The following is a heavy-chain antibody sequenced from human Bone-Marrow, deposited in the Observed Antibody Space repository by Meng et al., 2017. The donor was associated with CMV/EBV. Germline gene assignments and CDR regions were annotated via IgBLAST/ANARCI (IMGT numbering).Heavy chain of an antibody. Sequence: SVKVSCKASGGTFSSYAISWVRQAPGQGLEWMGGIIPILGIANYAQKFQGRVTITADKSTSTAYMELSSLRSEDTAVYYCARDTHGWNYYDYWGQGTLVTVSS. CDR3: ARDTHGWNYYDY. V-gene: IGHV1-69*10. CDR1: GGTFSSYA. CDR2: IIPILGIA. D-gene: IGHD2-15*01. J-gene: IGHJ4*02.